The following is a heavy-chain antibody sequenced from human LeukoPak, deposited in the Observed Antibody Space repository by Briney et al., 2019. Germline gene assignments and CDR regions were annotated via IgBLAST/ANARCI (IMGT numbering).Heavy chain of an antibody. V-gene: IGHV3-23*01. Sequence: GGSLRLSCAASGFTFSSSAMSWVRQAPGRGLEWVSSINGNGGSTYYADSVKGRYTISRDNAKNSLYLQMNSLRAEDTAVYYCARDPGYWGQGTLVTVSS. CDR3: ARDPGY. J-gene: IGHJ4*02. CDR2: INGNGGST. D-gene: IGHD1-1*01. CDR1: GFTFSSSA.